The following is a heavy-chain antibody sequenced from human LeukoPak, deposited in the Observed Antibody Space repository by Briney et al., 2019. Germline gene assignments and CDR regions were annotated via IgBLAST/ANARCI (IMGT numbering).Heavy chain of an antibody. CDR3: ARVAFVATMGDY. V-gene: IGHV3-48*03. D-gene: IGHD5-12*01. J-gene: IGHJ4*02. Sequence: GGSLRLSCAASGFTFSSYEMNWVRQAPGKGLEWVSYISSSGSTIYYADSVKGRFTISRDNAKNSLYLQMNSLRAEDTAVYYCARVAFVATMGDYWGQGTLVTVSS. CDR2: ISSSGSTI. CDR1: GFTFSSYE.